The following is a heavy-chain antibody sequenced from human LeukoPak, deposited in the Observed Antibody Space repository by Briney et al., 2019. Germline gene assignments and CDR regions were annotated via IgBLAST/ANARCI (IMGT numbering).Heavy chain of an antibody. CDR1: GFTFSNSA. Sequence: GGSLRLSCAASGFTFSNSAMSWVRQAPGKGLEWVSAISGSGGSTCYADSVKGRFTISRDNSKNTLYLQMNSLRAEDTAVYYCANGGYVPLPAPGNENWFDPWGQGTLVTVSS. D-gene: IGHD5-12*01. CDR3: ANGGYVPLPAPGNENWFDP. CDR2: ISGSGGST. J-gene: IGHJ5*02. V-gene: IGHV3-23*01.